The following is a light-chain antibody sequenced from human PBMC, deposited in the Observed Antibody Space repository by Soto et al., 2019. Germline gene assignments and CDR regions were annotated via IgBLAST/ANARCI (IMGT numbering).Light chain of an antibody. CDR1: QSISSW. CDR3: QQYNSYSLT. J-gene: IGKJ1*01. Sequence: DIQMTQNTSTLSASVGDRVTISCRASQSISSWLAWYQQKPGKAPKLLIYDASSLESGVPSRFSGSGSGTEFTLTISSLQPDDFATYYCQQYNSYSLTFGQGSMVDVK. CDR2: DAS. V-gene: IGKV1-5*01.